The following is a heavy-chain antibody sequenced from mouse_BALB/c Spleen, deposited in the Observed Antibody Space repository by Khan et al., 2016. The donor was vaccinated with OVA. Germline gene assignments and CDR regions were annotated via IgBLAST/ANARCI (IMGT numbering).Heavy chain of an antibody. D-gene: IGHD2-4*01. CDR2: IYPGNVNT. J-gene: IGHJ4*01. V-gene: IGHV1S56*01. Sequence: QVQLQQSGPDLVKPGASVKISCKASGYTFTTYYLHWVKQRPGQGLEWIGWIYPGNVNTKYNKKFKDKATLTADKSSSTAYMQVSSLTSDDSAVYFCARDDYFVGDAMDYWGQGSSITVSS. CDR3: ARDDYFVGDAMDY. CDR1: GYTFTTYY.